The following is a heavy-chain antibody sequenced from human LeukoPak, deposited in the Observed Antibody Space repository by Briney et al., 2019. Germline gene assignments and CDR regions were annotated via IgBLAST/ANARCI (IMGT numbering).Heavy chain of an antibody. Sequence: GGSLRLSCAASGFTFNTYAMHWVRQAPGKGLEWVAVISYDGSNKYCTDSVKGRFTISRDNSRNTLYLQMDSLRTEDTAIYYCARAVSPSIAAHYYYGMDVWGQGTTVTVSS. CDR1: GFTFNTYA. CDR3: ARAVSPSIAAHYYYGMDV. D-gene: IGHD6-6*01. J-gene: IGHJ6*02. V-gene: IGHV3-30-3*01. CDR2: ISYDGSNK.